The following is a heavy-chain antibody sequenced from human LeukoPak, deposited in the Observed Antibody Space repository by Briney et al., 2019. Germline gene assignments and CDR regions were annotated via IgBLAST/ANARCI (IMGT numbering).Heavy chain of an antibody. CDR3: ASHLYCSSTSCYMDAFDI. V-gene: IGHV4-59*01. D-gene: IGHD2-2*02. Sequence: SETLSLTCTVSGGSISSYYWSWIRQPPGKGLEWIGYIYYSGSTNYNPSLKSRVTISVDTSKNQFSLKLSSVTAADTDVYYCASHLYCSSTSCYMDAFDIWGQGTMVTVSS. CDR1: GGSISSYY. J-gene: IGHJ3*02. CDR2: IYYSGST.